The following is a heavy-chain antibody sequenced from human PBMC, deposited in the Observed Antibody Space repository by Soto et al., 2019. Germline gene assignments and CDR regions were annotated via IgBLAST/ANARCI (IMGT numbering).Heavy chain of an antibody. J-gene: IGHJ1*01. CDR3: ARARGGVQD. CDR2: LNDSGGT. Sequence: PSETLSLTCAVYGGSFSGYYWSWIRQPPGKGLEWIGELNDSGGTNYNASLKSRVTISGDMSKNQFSLKLSFVPAADTAMYYCARARGGVQDWGPGXLVTVSS. CDR1: GGSFSGYY. V-gene: IGHV4-34*01. D-gene: IGHD3-10*01.